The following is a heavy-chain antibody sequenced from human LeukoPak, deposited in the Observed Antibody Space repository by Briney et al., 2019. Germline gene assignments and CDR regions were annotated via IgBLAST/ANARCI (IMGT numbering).Heavy chain of an antibody. Sequence: ASVKASCKASGGTFSSYAISWVRQAPGQGLEWMGRIIPIFGTANYAQKFQGRVTITTDESTSTAYMELSSLRSEDTAVYYCARDRAVAAFVIDYWGQGTLVTVSS. D-gene: IGHD6-19*01. CDR3: ARDRAVAAFVIDY. CDR2: IIPIFGTA. V-gene: IGHV1-69*05. J-gene: IGHJ4*02. CDR1: GGTFSSYA.